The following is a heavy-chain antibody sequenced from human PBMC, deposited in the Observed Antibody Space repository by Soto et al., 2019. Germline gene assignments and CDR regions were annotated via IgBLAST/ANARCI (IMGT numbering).Heavy chain of an antibody. V-gene: IGHV4-61*01. Sequence: SETLSLTCTVSGDSLTSHSYYWTWVRQPPGKGLKWLGNIHYTGNANYNTSLTGRVTLSVDTTRNQLSLRLTSVTTADKAVYYCAGVSYYDPSDCALNGYFDSWGQRTLGTVSS. CDR2: IHYTGNA. J-gene: IGHJ4*02. CDR3: AGVSYYDPSDCALNGYFDS. CDR1: GDSLTSHSYY. D-gene: IGHD3-22*01.